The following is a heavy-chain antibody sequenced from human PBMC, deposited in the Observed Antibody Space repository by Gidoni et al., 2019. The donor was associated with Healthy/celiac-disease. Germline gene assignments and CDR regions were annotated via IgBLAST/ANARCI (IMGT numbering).Heavy chain of an antibody. CDR3: TRIPSYGSGSYAPNPFDY. Sequence: QVQLQESGPGLVKPSGTLSLTCAVSGGSISSSNWWSWVRQPPGKGLEWIGEIYHSGSTNYNPSLKSRVTISVDKSKNQFSLKLSSVTAADTAVYYCTRIPSYGSGSYAPNPFDYWGQGTLVTVSS. J-gene: IGHJ4*02. V-gene: IGHV4-4*02. CDR2: IYHSGST. CDR1: GGSISSSNW. D-gene: IGHD3-10*01.